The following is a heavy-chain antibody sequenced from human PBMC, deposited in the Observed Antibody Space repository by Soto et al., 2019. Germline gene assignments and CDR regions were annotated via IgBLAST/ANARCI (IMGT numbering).Heavy chain of an antibody. Sequence: ASVKVSCKASGYTFTSYYMHWVRQAPGQGLEWMGIINPSGGSTSYAQKFQGRVTMTRDTSTSTVYMELSSLRSEDTAVYYCARGPEIVVVAATHIDYWGQGTLVTVSS. J-gene: IGHJ4*02. D-gene: IGHD2-15*01. CDR1: GYTFTSYY. CDR3: ARGPEIVVVAATHIDY. V-gene: IGHV1-46*01. CDR2: INPSGGST.